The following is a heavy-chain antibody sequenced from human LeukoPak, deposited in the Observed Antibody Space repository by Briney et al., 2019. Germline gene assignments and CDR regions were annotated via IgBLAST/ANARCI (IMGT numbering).Heavy chain of an antibody. Sequence: KPGGSLRLSCAASGFTFSRYTMNWVRQAPEKGLEWVSSISSSSSYIYYADSVKGRFTTSRHNAKNSLYLQMNSLRAEDTAVYYCARDLEEHCSGGSCSLFDYWGQGTLVTVSS. D-gene: IGHD2-15*01. CDR1: GFTFSRYT. CDR2: ISSSSSYI. J-gene: IGHJ4*02. CDR3: ARDLEEHCSGGSCSLFDY. V-gene: IGHV3-21*01.